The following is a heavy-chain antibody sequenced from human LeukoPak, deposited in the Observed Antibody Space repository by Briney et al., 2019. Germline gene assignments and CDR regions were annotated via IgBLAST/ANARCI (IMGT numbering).Heavy chain of an antibody. CDR3: ASSGYSSGWYYYYFDY. CDR2: INHSGST. Sequence: SETLSLTCAVYGGSFSGYYWSWIRQPPGKGLEWIGEINHSGSTNYNPSLKSRVTISVDRSKNQFSLKLSSVTAADTAVYYCASSGYSSGWYYYYFDYWGQGTLVTVSS. CDR1: GGSFSGYY. D-gene: IGHD6-19*01. J-gene: IGHJ4*02. V-gene: IGHV4-34*01.